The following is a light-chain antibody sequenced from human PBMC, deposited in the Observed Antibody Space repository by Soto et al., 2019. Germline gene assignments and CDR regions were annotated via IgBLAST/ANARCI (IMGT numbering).Light chain of an antibody. CDR1: QGISSW. Sequence: DIQMTQSPSSLPASVGDTVTITCRASQGISSWLAWYQQKPGKAPKLLIYAASTLQSGVPSRFSGSGSGTDFTLTISCLQSEDFATYYCQQYYSYPRTFGQGTKVDIK. J-gene: IGKJ1*01. CDR2: AAS. V-gene: IGKV1D-16*01. CDR3: QQYYSYPRT.